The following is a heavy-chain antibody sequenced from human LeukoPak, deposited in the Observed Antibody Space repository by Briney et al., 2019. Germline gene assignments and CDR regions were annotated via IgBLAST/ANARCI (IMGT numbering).Heavy chain of an antibody. V-gene: IGHV3-30-3*01. CDR2: ISYYGSNK. CDR3: ARDPRGIAVADNYYYYGMDV. D-gene: IGHD6-19*01. CDR1: GFPLSSYA. J-gene: IGHJ6*02. Sequence: GRSLLLSCAASGFPLSSYAMHWVRPAPGKGLEGVAVISYYGSNKYYADSVKCRFNIPTDNSKNTLYLQMNSLRAEDTAVYYCARDPRGIAVADNYYYYGMDVRGQGTTGTVS.